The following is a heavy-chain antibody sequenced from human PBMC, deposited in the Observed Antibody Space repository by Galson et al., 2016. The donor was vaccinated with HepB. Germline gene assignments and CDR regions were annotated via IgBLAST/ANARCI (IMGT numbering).Heavy chain of an antibody. D-gene: IGHD3-3*01. V-gene: IGHV3-7*03. CDR1: GLIFKNAW. J-gene: IGHJ6*03. CDR2: IKHDGSEK. Sequence: SLRLSCAASGLIFKNAWMNWVRQAPGKGLEWVADIKHDGSEKYVDSVKGRFTISRDNAKNSLYLQMNTLRAEDTAVYYCARDGRSEDFNMDVWGKGTTVTVS. CDR3: ARDGRSEDFNMDV.